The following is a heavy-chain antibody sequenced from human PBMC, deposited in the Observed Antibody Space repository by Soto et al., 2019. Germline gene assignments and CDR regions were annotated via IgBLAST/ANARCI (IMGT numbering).Heavy chain of an antibody. CDR1: GGSISSSGYY. CDR2: IYYSGST. V-gene: IGHV4-31*03. D-gene: IGHD5-12*01. Sequence: QVQLQESGPGLVKPSQTLSLTCTVSGGSISSSGYYWTWLLQHPGKGLEWIGYIYYSGSTYYNLSLESRVTISLDTSKKQFSLKLSAVTAADTAVFYCARACRDGYNSFDSWGQGTLVTVSS. CDR3: ARACRDGYNSFDS. J-gene: IGHJ4*02.